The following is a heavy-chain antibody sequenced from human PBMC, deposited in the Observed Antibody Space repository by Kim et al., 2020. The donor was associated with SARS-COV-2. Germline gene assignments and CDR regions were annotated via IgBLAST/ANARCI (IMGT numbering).Heavy chain of an antibody. CDR2: IYSDGSAT. J-gene: IGHJ6*02. CDR3: RDSSYALAV. CDR1: GFSFSSSW. Sequence: GGSLRLSCAASGFSFSSSWMHWVRQAPGKGLVWVSRIYSDGSATTYADSVKGRFTISRDNAKNTLYLQMNSLRAEDTAVYFCRDSSYALAVWSQGTTVTVSS. V-gene: IGHV3-74*01.